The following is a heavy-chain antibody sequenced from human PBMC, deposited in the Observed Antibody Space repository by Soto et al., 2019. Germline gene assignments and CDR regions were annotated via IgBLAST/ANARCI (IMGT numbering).Heavy chain of an antibody. V-gene: IGHV3-13*04. CDR2: IGTAGDT. J-gene: IGHJ4*02. CDR3: ARLGRDGFFDY. D-gene: IGHD2-15*01. Sequence: GGSLRLSCAASGFIFSSYDMHWVRQTTGKGLEWVSAIGTAGDTYYPGSVKGRFTISRENAKNSLYLQMNSLRAGDTAVYYCARLGRDGFFDYWAQGTLVTVSS. CDR1: GFIFSSYD.